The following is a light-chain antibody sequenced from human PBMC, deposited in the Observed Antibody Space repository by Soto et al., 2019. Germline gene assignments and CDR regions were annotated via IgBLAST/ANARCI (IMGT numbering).Light chain of an antibody. CDR3: QQSYSPPQP. V-gene: IGKV1-39*01. CDR2: AAS. J-gene: IGKJ1*01. CDR1: QSISSY. Sequence: DIQVTQSPSSLSASWVDRVTITCGGSQSISSYLNWYQQKPGKAPKLLIYAASSLPSGVPSRFSGSGSGTDFTLTISSLQHEDFATYYCQQSYSPPQPFGQGTKVDIK.